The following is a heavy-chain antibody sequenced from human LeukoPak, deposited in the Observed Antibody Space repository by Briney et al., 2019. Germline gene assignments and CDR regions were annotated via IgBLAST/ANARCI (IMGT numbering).Heavy chain of an antibody. V-gene: IGHV4-59*01. Sequence: SETLSLTCTVSGGSISSYYWSWIRQPPGKGLEWIGYIYYSGSTNYNPSLKSRVTISVDTSKNQFSLKLSPVTAADTAVYYCARARRSLVDYWGQGTLVTVSS. CDR3: ARARRSLVDY. J-gene: IGHJ4*02. CDR2: IYYSGST. CDR1: GGSISSYY.